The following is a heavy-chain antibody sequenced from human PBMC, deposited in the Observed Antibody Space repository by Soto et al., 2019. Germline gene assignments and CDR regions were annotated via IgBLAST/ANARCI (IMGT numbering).Heavy chain of an antibody. CDR3: ARSPQPTRGIHWYFDL. CDR2: ISYDGINK. CDR1: GFTFNTYG. J-gene: IGHJ2*01. V-gene: IGHV3-30*03. D-gene: IGHD1-26*01. Sequence: ESGGGVVQPGRSLGLSCAASGFTFNTYGMHWVRQAPGKGLEWVAAISYDGINKYYVDSVKGRFTISRDNSKNTLYVQMNSLRAEDTALYYCARSPQPTRGIHWYFDLWGRGILVTVS.